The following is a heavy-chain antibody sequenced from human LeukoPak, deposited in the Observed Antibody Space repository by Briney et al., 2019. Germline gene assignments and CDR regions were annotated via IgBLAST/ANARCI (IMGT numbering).Heavy chain of an antibody. Sequence: GGSLRLSCAASGFTFSSYAMSWVRQAPGKGLEWVSAISGSGGSTYYADSVKGRFTISRDNSKNTLYLQMNSLSAEDTAVYYCARARFCSGGTCCSYYHYYYMDVWGKGTTVTVSS. J-gene: IGHJ6*03. V-gene: IGHV3-23*01. CDR1: GFTFSSYA. CDR2: ISGSGGST. CDR3: ARARFCSGGTCCSYYHYYYMDV. D-gene: IGHD2-15*01.